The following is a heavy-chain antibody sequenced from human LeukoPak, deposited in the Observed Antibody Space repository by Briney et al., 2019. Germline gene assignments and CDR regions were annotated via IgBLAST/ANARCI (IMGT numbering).Heavy chain of an antibody. D-gene: IGHD3-22*01. CDR1: GGSISSYY. CDR2: IYYSGST. CDR3: ARTGYYYDSSGYYLGPYAFDI. Sequence: MTSETLSLTCTVSGGSISSYYWSWIRQPPGKGLEWIGYIYYSGSTNYNPSLKSRVTISVDTSKNQFSLKLSSVTAADTAVYYCARTGYYYDSSGYYLGPYAFDIWGQGTMVTVSS. V-gene: IGHV4-59*12. J-gene: IGHJ3*02.